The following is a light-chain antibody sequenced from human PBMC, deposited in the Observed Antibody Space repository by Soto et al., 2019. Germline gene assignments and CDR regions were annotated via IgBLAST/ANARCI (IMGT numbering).Light chain of an antibody. V-gene: IGKV3-11*01. Sequence: ETVLTQSPATLSLSPGERATLSCRASQNVDIYLAWYQQKPGQAPRLLIYDTSNRAIGIPARFSGSGSGTDFTLTISSLEPEDSAVYYCQQRRNWRPVTFGQGTKVEVK. CDR1: QNVDIY. CDR2: DTS. J-gene: IGKJ1*01. CDR3: QQRRNWRPVT.